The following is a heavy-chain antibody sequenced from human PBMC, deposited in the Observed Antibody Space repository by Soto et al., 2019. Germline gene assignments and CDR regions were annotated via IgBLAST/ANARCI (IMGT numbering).Heavy chain of an antibody. CDR1: GFTFSSYS. V-gene: IGHV3-21*01. J-gene: IGHJ3*02. CDR3: ARAETLVYYDSSGYHEGTDAFDI. CDR2: ISSSSSYI. D-gene: IGHD3-22*01. Sequence: XGSLRLSCAASGFTFSSYSMNWVRQAPGKGLDWVSSISSSSSYIYYADSVKGRFTISRDNAKNSLYLQMNSLRAEDTAVYYCARAETLVYYDSSGYHEGTDAFDIWGQGTMVTVSS.